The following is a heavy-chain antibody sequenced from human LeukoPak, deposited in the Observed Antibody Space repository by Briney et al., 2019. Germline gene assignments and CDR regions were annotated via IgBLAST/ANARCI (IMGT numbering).Heavy chain of an antibody. CDR3: ARERSSGYNDAFDI. D-gene: IGHD3-22*01. J-gene: IGHJ3*02. CDR1: GYTFTTYY. V-gene: IGHV1-46*01. CDR2: INPSGGST. Sequence: ASVKVSCKASGYTFTTYYVHWVRQAPGQGLEWMGIINPSGGSTTYAQKFRGRLTMTRDMSTSTVYMELSSLRSEDTAVYYCARERSSGYNDAFDIWGQGTMVTVSS.